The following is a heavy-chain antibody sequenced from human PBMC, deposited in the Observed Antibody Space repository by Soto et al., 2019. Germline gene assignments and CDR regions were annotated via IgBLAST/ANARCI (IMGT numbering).Heavy chain of an antibody. CDR3: ARVTMVRGVIHIDY. Sequence: LETLCLTCSVSGGSIGGYDGSWIRQPPGKGLEWIGYIYYSGSTNYNPSLKSRVTISVDTSKNQFSLKLSSVTAADTAVYYCARVTMVRGVIHIDYWGQGTLVTVSS. V-gene: IGHV4-59*01. D-gene: IGHD3-10*01. CDR1: GGSIGGYD. J-gene: IGHJ4*02. CDR2: IYYSGST.